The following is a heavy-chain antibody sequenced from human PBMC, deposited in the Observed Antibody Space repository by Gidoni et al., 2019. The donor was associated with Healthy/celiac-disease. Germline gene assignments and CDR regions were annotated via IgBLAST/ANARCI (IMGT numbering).Heavy chain of an antibody. D-gene: IGHD3-22*01. CDR2: IYYSGST. CDR1: GGSISSSSYY. J-gene: IGHJ5*02. CDR3: ARRPTKYYYDSSAIHPRNNWFDP. Sequence: QLQLQESGPGLVKPSETLSLTCTASGGSISSSSYYWGWTRQPPGKGLEWIGGIYYSGSTYYNPSLKSRVTISVDTSKNQFSLKLSSVTAADTAVYYCARRPTKYYYDSSAIHPRNNWFDPWGQGTLVTVSS. V-gene: IGHV4-39*01.